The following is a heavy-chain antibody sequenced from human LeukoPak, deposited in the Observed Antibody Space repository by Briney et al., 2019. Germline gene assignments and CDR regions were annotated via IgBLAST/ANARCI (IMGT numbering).Heavy chain of an antibody. V-gene: IGHV1-2*02. CDR3: ARDSVWELLERASFDT. CDR1: GSTFTGYY. D-gene: IGHD1-26*01. Sequence: ASVKVSCKASGSTFTGYYIHWVRQAPGHRLEGRGGFNPNSGGTNQAQKFQGRVTMTRHTFNRTAYMELSRLRSDDTGVYYCARDSVWELLERASFDTWGQGTMVTVSS. J-gene: IGHJ3*02. CDR2: FNPNSGGT.